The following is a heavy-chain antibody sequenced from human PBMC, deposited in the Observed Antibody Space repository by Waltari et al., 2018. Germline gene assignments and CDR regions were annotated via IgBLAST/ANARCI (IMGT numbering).Heavy chain of an antibody. CDR3: ARRPRGYCSSTSCKGYWFDP. D-gene: IGHD2-2*03. V-gene: IGHV4-34*01. CDR2: INHSGST. J-gene: IGHJ5*02. CDR1: GGSFSGYY. Sequence: QVQLQQWGAGLLKPSETLSLTCAVYGGSFSGYYWSWIRQPPGKGTEWIGEINHSGSTNYNPSLKSRVTISVDTSKNQFSLKLSSVTAADTAVYYCARRPRGYCSSTSCKGYWFDPWGQGTLVTVSS.